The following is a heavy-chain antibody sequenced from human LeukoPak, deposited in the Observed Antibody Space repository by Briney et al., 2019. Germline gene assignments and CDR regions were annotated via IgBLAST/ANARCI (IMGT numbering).Heavy chain of an antibody. CDR2: ISWNSGSI. J-gene: IGHJ4*02. Sequence: PGGSLRLSCAASGFTFDDYAMHWVRQDPGKGLEWVSGISWNSGSIGYADSVKGRFTISRDNAKNSLYLQMNSLRAEDTALYYCARGGSYGGYHSYWGQGTLVTVSS. CDR3: ARGGSYGGYHSY. D-gene: IGHD4-23*01. V-gene: IGHV3-9*01. CDR1: GFTFDDYA.